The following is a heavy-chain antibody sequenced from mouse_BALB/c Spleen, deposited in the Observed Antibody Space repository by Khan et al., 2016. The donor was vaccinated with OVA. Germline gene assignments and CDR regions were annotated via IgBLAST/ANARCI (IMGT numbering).Heavy chain of an antibody. V-gene: IGHV1-18*01. CDR3: ARGAYYRYDGYFAV. Sequence: EVQLQQSGPELVKPGASVKISCKTSGYTFTEYTMYWVKQSHGKSLEWIGGIIPNNGGTNYNQKFMVKATLTVDNSSSTAYLQLRSLTPEDSAVYDSARGAYYRYDGYFAVWGAGTTVTVSS. CDR1: GYTFTEYT. J-gene: IGHJ1*01. D-gene: IGHD2-14*01. CDR2: IIPNNGGT.